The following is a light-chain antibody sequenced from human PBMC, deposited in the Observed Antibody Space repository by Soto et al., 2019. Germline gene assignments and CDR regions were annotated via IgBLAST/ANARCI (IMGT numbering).Light chain of an antibody. V-gene: IGKV1-39*01. J-gene: IGKJ2*01. Sequence: IQMTQSPSSLSASDGDRVTITCRASQSVDAYLHWFQQKPGKPPKLLIYAASTLQSGVPSRFSGSGSETDFTLTISSLQPEDFATYYCQQSHSAPYTFGQGTKVEIK. CDR3: QQSHSAPYT. CDR1: QSVDAY. CDR2: AAS.